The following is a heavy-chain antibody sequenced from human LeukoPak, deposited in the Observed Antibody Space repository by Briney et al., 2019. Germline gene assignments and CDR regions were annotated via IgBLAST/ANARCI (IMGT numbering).Heavy chain of an antibody. CDR1: GFTFDDYG. CDR3: ARDGVGRVPEMSAPDY. V-gene: IGHV3-20*04. CDR2: INWNGGST. D-gene: IGHD3-16*01. Sequence: GGSLRLSCAASGFTFDDYGLSWVRQAPGKGLEWVSGINWNGGSTGYADSVKGRFTISRDNAKNSLFLQMNSLRAEDTAVYYCARDGVGRVPEMSAPDYWGQGTLVTVSS. J-gene: IGHJ4*02.